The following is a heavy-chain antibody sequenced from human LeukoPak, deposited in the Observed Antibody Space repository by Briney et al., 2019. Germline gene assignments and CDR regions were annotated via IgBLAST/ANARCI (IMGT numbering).Heavy chain of an antibody. J-gene: IGHJ5*02. D-gene: IGHD2-2*01. CDR3: ARDQGDCSSTSCYNWFDP. Sequence: SETLSLTCTVSGGSLSSYNWSWVRQPPGKGLEWIGYIYYSGITTYNPSLTSRVTTSFDTSKNRSSLTLSSVTSAPTAVYYCARDQGDCSSTSCYNWFDPWGQGTLVTVSS. CDR2: IYYSGIT. V-gene: IGHV4-59*01. CDR1: GGSLSSYN.